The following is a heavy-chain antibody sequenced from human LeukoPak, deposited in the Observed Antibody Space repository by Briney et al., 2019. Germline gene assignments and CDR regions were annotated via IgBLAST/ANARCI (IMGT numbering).Heavy chain of an antibody. V-gene: IGHV3-64D*06. J-gene: IGHJ4*02. Sequence: GGSLRLSCSASGFTFSTYVMHWVRQAPGKGLEYVSSISTNVYSTYYADSVKGRFTISRDNSKNPLYLQMSSLRPEDTAVYYCVTKTSSGYYDCWGQGTLVTVSS. D-gene: IGHD3-22*01. CDR2: ISTNVYST. CDR1: GFTFSTYV. CDR3: VTKTSSGYYDC.